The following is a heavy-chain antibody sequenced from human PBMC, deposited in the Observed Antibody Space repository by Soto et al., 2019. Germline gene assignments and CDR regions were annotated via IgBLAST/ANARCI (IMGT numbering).Heavy chain of an antibody. CDR2: INNGGGIT. D-gene: IGHD4-17*01. V-gene: IGHV3-23*01. Sequence: EVHLLESGGGLVQPGGSLRLSCAASGFSFSAYGMSWVRQAPGKGLEWVSVINNGGGITLYTDSVKGRFTISRDNSKSTLYLQMNSLRDEDTAIYYCAKYRTTVNPGEFFQHWGQGTVVTVSS. CDR1: GFSFSAYG. J-gene: IGHJ1*01. CDR3: AKYRTTVNPGEFFQH.